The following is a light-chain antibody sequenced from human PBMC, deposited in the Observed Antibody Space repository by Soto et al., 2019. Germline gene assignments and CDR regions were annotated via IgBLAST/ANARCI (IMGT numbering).Light chain of an antibody. Sequence: DIQMTQSPSTLPASVGARVTITCRASQTISSWLAWYQQKPGKAPDLLIYDASRLAGVVPSRFSGSESGTEFTLTIGSLQPDDFATYFCQQYYNYSTFGHGTKVDIK. CDR1: QTISSW. V-gene: IGKV1-5*01. J-gene: IGKJ1*01. CDR2: DAS. CDR3: QQYYNYST.